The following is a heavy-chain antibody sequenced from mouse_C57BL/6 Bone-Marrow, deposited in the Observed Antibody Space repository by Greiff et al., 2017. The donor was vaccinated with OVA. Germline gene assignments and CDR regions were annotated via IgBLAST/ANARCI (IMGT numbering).Heavy chain of an antibody. Sequence: VQLQQSGAELVRPGASVKLSCTASGFNIKDDYMHWVKQRPEQGLEWIGWIDPENGDTEYASKFQGKATITADTSSNTAYLQLSSLTSEDTAFYYCTTSYYYGSSYYAMDYWGQGTSVTVSS. J-gene: IGHJ4*01. CDR3: TTSYYYGSSYYAMDY. D-gene: IGHD1-1*01. CDR2: IDPENGDT. V-gene: IGHV14-4*01. CDR1: GFNIKDDY.